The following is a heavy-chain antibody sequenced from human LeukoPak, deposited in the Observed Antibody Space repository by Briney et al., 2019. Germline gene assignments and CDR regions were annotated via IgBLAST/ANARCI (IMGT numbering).Heavy chain of an antibody. D-gene: IGHD2-2*01. CDR1: GGSISSGGYY. CDR3: ARVSPPLDCSSTSCSPLLHLDY. CDR2: IYHSGST. V-gene: IGHV4-30-2*01. J-gene: IGHJ4*02. Sequence: SETLSLTCTVSGGSISSGGYYWSCIRQPPGKGLEWIGYIYHSGSTYYNPSLKSRVTISVDRSKHQFSLKLSSVTAADTAVYYCARVSPPLDCSSTSCSPLLHLDYWGQGTLVTVSS.